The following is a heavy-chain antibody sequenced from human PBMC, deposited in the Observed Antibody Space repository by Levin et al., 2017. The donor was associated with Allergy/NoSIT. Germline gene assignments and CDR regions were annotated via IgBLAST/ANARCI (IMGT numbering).Heavy chain of an antibody. Sequence: SCEASGFPVSSYWMHWVRQAPGKGLVWVSRINTDGTTTNYADSVKGRFTISRDNAKNTVFLQMNSLGAEDTAVYYCGRDPFGSATFWGQGTLLTVSS. J-gene: IGHJ4*02. CDR2: INTDGTTT. V-gene: IGHV3-74*01. CDR3: GRDPFGSATF. CDR1: GFPVSSYW. D-gene: IGHD6-25*01.